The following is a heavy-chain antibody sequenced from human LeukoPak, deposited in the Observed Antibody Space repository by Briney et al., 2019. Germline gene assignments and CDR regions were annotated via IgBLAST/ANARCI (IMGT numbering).Heavy chain of an antibody. J-gene: IGHJ4*02. CDR3: ARAAEAARPHDY. D-gene: IGHD6-6*01. CDR1: GYTFTSYG. Sequence: ASVKVSCKASGYTFTSYGISWVRQAPGQGLEWMGWIIAYNGNTNYAQKLQGRVTMTTDTSTSTAYMELRSLRSDDTAVYYCARAAEAARPHDYWGQGTLVTVSS. CDR2: IIAYNGNT. V-gene: IGHV1-18*01.